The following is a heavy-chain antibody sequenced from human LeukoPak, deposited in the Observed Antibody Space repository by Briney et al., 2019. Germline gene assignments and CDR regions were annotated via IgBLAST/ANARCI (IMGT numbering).Heavy chain of an antibody. D-gene: IGHD2-15*01. CDR1: GFTFDDYG. J-gene: IGHJ4*02. CDR3: ARVGSEEGYYFDY. Sequence: GGSLRLSCAASGFTFDDYGMSWVRQVPGKGLELVSGINWNGGNTGYADSVKGRFTISRDNAKNSLYLQMNSLRAEDTALYYCARVGSEEGYYFDYWGQGTLVTVSS. CDR2: INWNGGNT. V-gene: IGHV3-20*04.